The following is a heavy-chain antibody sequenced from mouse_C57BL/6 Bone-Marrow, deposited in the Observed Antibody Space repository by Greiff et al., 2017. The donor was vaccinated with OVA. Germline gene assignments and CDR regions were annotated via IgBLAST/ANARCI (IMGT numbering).Heavy chain of an antibody. J-gene: IGHJ4*01. D-gene: IGHD2-1*01. CDR1: GFTFSSYA. Sequence: EVMLVESGAGLVKPGGSLKLSCAASGFTFSSYAMSWVRQTPEKRLEWVAYISSGGDYSYYADTVKGRFTLARDNARNTLYLQMSSLKSEDTAMYYCTRLLDGMDYWGQGTSVTVSS. V-gene: IGHV5-9-1*02. CDR3: TRLLDGMDY. CDR2: ISSGGDYS.